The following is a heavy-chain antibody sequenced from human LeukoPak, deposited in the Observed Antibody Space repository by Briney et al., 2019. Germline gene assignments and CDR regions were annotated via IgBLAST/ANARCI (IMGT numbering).Heavy chain of an antibody. D-gene: IGHD6-19*01. CDR2: IYPGDSET. CDR1: GYSFTSYW. Sequence: GESVKISCKGCGYSFTSYWIGWVRQMPGKGLEWMGIIYPGDSETTYSPSFQGQVTISADKSISTAYLQWSSLKASDTAMYYCARTMSSGWSPGRSPYYYYGMDVWGQGTTVTVSS. CDR3: ARTMSSGWSPGRSPYYYYGMDV. V-gene: IGHV5-51*01. J-gene: IGHJ6*02.